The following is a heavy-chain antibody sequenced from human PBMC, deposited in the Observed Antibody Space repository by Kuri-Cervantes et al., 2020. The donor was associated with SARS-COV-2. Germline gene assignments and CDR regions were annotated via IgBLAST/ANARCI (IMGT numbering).Heavy chain of an antibody. J-gene: IGHJ6*01. CDR2: IIPIFGTA. V-gene: IGHV1-69*01. CDR1: GGTFSSYA. CDR3: ARDLWSSYYGSGISGYYYGMDV. D-gene: IGHD3-10*01. Sequence: KISCKASGGTFSSYAISWVRQAPGQGLEWMGGIIPIFGTANYAQKFQGRVTITADESTSTAYMELSSLRSEDTAVYYCARDLWSSYYGSGISGYYYGMDVWGQGTTVTVSS.